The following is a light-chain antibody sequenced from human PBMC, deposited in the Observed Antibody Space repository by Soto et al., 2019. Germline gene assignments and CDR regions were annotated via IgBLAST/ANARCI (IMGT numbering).Light chain of an antibody. V-gene: IGKV4-1*01. J-gene: IGKJ1*01. CDR3: QQYYSIPWT. CDR1: QSVLYSSSNKNY. CDR2: WAS. Sequence: DIVMTQSPDSLAVSLGERATINCKSSQSVLYSSSNKNYLAWYQQQPGQPPKLLIYWASTRESGVPDRFSGSGSGTDFTLTISSLQAEDVAVYYCQQYYSIPWTFGQGTKVEIK.